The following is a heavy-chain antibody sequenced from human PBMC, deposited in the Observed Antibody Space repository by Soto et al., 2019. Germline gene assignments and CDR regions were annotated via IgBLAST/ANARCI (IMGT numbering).Heavy chain of an antibody. Sequence: ASVKVSCKASGGTFSSDTISWVRQAPGQGLEWMGRIIPILGIANYAQKFQGRVTITADKSTSTAYMELSSLRSEDTAVYYCAREDIVVPTSRGWFAPWGKGTLVT. J-gene: IGHJ5*02. CDR2: IIPILGIA. CDR1: GGTFSSDT. V-gene: IGHV1-69*04. CDR3: AREDIVVPTSRGWFAP. D-gene: IGHD2-2*01.